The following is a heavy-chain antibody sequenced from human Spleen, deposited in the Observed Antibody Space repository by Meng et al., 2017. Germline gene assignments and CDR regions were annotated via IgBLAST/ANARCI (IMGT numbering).Heavy chain of an antibody. CDR2: IINGGTTT. Sequence: GGSLRLSCADSGFTFSSYDMNWVRQAPGKGLEWVSYIINGGTTTYYADSVKGRFTISRDNAKNSLYLQMNSLRAEDTALYYCARALSSGWGFDIWGQGKMV. V-gene: IGHV3-48*03. CDR3: ARALSSGWGFDI. D-gene: IGHD6-19*01. J-gene: IGHJ3*02. CDR1: GFTFSSYD.